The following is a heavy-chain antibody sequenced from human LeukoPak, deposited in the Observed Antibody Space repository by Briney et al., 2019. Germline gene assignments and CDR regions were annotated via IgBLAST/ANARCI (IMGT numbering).Heavy chain of an antibody. J-gene: IGHJ4*02. V-gene: IGHV3-7*04. CDR3: AGASGGERY. CDR1: GFTFSSYW. Sequence: GGSLRLSCTVSGFTFSSYWMSWVRQAPGKGLEWVANIKQDGSEKFYVDSVKGRFTVSRDNAKNSLYLQMNNLRAEDTAVYYCAGASGGERYWGRGTLVTVSS. CDR2: IKQDGSEK. D-gene: IGHD3-10*01.